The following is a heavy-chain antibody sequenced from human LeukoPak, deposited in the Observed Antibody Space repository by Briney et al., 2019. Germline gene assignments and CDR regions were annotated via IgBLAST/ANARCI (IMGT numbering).Heavy chain of an antibody. CDR1: GYTFTTYG. Sequence: GASVKVSCKASGYTFTTYGISWVRQAPGQGLEWMGWISAYNYNTNYAQKLQGRVTMTTDTSTSTAYMELRSLRSDDTAVYYCASGYYYGSGMYYFDYWGQGTLVTVSS. J-gene: IGHJ4*02. D-gene: IGHD3-10*01. CDR3: ASGYYYGSGMYYFDY. CDR2: ISAYNYNT. V-gene: IGHV1-18*01.